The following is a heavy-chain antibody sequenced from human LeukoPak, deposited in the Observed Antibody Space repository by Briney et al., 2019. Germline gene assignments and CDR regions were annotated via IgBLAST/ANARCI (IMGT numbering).Heavy chain of an antibody. CDR3: ATRALFGVVISKPWSY. D-gene: IGHD3-3*01. J-gene: IGHJ4*02. Sequence: ASVKVSCKASGYTFTGYGISWVRQAPGQGLEWMGCISPYNGNTNYAQKLQGRVTMTEDTSTVTAYMELSSLRSEDTAVYYCATRALFGVVISKPWSYWGQGTLVTVSS. CDR1: GYTFTGYG. V-gene: IGHV1-18*01. CDR2: ISPYNGNT.